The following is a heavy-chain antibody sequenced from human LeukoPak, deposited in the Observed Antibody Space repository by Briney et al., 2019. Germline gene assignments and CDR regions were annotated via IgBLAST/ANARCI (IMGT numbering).Heavy chain of an antibody. CDR2: IKPDGRRK. CDR1: GFTYGNYW. J-gene: IGHJ6*02. CDR3: ARGGGMDV. V-gene: IGHV3-74*03. D-gene: IGHD3-10*01. Sequence: GGSLRLSCAAAGFTYGNYWMHWVRQAPGKGRGWVARIKPDGRRKTYGESVVGRITISRDNAKNTLYLQMNSLRDEDTAVYYCARGGGMDVWCQATTVTVSS.